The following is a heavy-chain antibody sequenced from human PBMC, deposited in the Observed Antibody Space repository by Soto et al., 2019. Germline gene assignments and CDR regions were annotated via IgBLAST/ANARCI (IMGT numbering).Heavy chain of an antibody. CDR3: ARVLGVGRDWFDP. Sequence: QVQLQESDPGLVKPSETLSLTCSVSGGSISGYYWSWIRQPPGKGLEWIGYIYYSGSTNYNPSLKSRVTISVDTSKNQFSLKLSSVTAADTAVYYCARVLGVGRDWFDPWGQGTLVTVSS. CDR2: IYYSGST. D-gene: IGHD3-16*01. V-gene: IGHV4-59*01. CDR1: GGSISGYY. J-gene: IGHJ5*02.